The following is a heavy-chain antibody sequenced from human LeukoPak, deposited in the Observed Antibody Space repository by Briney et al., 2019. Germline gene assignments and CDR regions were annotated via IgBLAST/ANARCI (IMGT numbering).Heavy chain of an antibody. J-gene: IGHJ4*02. CDR3: ARVRAGWYFDY. CDR2: ISGSGGST. Sequence: GGSLRLSCAASGFTFSSYAMSWVRQAPGKGLEWVSTISGSGGSTYYADSVKGRFTISRDNAKNSLYLQMNSLRAEDTAMYYSARVRAGWYFDYWGQGTLVTVSS. CDR1: GFTFSSYA. D-gene: IGHD6-19*01. V-gene: IGHV3-23*01.